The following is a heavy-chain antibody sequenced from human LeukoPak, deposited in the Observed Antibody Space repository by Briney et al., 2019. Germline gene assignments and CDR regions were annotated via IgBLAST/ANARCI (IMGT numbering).Heavy chain of an antibody. D-gene: IGHD3-22*01. CDR3: ARGGDYYDSSGYYSRSTHFDY. CDR1: GGSFSGYY. CDR2: INHSGST. V-gene: IGHV4-34*01. J-gene: IGHJ4*02. Sequence: SETLSLTCAVYGGSFSGYYWSWIRRPPGKGLEWIGEINHSGSTNYNPSLKSRVTISVDTSKNQFSLKLSSVTAADTAVYYCARGGDYYDSSGYYSRSTHFDYWGQGTLVTVSS.